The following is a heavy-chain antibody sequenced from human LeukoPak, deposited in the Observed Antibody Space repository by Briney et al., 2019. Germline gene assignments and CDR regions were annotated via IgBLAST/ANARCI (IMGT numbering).Heavy chain of an antibody. CDR2: INPNSGGT. J-gene: IGHJ6*03. D-gene: IGHD6-13*01. V-gene: IGHV1-2*02. CDR1: GYTFTGYY. CDR3: ARDHSSSWYEGANGAMDV. Sequence: ASVKVSCKTSGYTFTGYYMHWVRQAPGQGLEWMGWINPNSGGTNYAQKFQGRVTMTRDTSISTAYMELSRLRSDDTAVYYCARDHSSSWYEGANGAMDVWGKGTTVTVSS.